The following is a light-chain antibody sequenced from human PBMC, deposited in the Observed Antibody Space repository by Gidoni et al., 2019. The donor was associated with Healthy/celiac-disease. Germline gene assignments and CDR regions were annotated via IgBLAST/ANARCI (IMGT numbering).Light chain of an antibody. CDR2: KAS. J-gene: IGKJ1*01. Sequence: DIQMTQSPSTLSASLGDRVTIPCRASQSISSWLAWYQQKPGKAPKLLIYKASSLESGVPSRFSGSGSGTEFTLTISSLQPDDFATYYCQQGWTFGQGTKVEIK. CDR1: QSISSW. V-gene: IGKV1-5*03. CDR3: QQGWT.